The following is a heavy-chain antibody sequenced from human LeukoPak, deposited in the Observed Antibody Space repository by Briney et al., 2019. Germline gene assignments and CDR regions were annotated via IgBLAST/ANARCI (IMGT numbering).Heavy chain of an antibody. CDR1: RGTFSNFA. CDR2: IIPIFGTT. J-gene: IGHJ4*02. V-gene: IGHV1-69*05. D-gene: IGHD4-17*01. CDR3: ASADYGDFLLDY. Sequence: SVKVSCTASRGTFSNFAFNWVRQAPGQGLEWMGGIIPIFGTTNYAQKFQGSVTMTRDTSTSTVYMELSSLRSEDTAVYYCASADYGDFLLDYWGQGTLVTVSS.